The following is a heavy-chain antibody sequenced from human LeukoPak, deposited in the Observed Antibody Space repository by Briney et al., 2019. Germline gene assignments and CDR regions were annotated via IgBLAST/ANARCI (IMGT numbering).Heavy chain of an antibody. D-gene: IGHD3-16*01. Sequence: SETLSLTCTVSGGSISSYYWGWIRQPAGKGLEWIRRIYTSGSTNYNPSLKSRVTMSVDTSKNQCTLKLSSVTAADTAVYYCARVGDYALKDWGQGTLVTVSS. V-gene: IGHV4-4*07. CDR3: ARVGDYALKD. CDR2: IYTSGST. CDR1: GGSISSYY. J-gene: IGHJ4*02.